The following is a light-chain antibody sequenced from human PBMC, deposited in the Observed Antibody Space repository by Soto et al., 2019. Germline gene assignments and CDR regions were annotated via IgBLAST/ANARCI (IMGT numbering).Light chain of an antibody. Sequence: DIQMTQSPSSLSASVGVRVTITCRGSQGISNYLAWYQQKPGKVPTLLIYAASNLQSGVPSRFSGSGSGKDFTLTITSLQPEDVATYYCQKYDSAPWTFGQGTKVEIK. CDR1: QGISNY. V-gene: IGKV1-27*01. CDR2: AAS. J-gene: IGKJ1*01. CDR3: QKYDSAPWT.